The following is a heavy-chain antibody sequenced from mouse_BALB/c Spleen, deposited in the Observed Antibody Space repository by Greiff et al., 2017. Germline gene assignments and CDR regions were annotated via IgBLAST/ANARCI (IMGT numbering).Heavy chain of an antibody. J-gene: IGHJ1*01. Sequence: VQLVESGAELARPGASVKMSCKASGYTFTSYTMHWVKQRPGQGLEWIGYINPSSGYTNYNQKFKDKATLTADKSSSTAYMQLSSLTSEDSAVYYCARSPLGYWYFDVWGAGTTVTVSS. V-gene: IGHV1-4*01. CDR1: GYTFTSYT. D-gene: IGHD4-1*01. CDR3: ARSPLGYWYFDV. CDR2: INPSSGYT.